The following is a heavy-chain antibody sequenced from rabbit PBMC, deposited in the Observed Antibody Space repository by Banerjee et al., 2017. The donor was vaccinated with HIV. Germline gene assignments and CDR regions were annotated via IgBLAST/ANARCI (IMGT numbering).Heavy chain of an antibody. CDR1: GFSFSNHYY. Sequence: QEQLLESGGDLVKPGASLALTCTASGFSFSNHYYMCWVRQAPGKGLEWIACIYPGSFDSTVYASWAKGRFTISRTSSTTVTLQVTSLTAADTATYFCARNYVNAFDPWGQGTLVTVS. V-gene: IGHV1S45*01. CDR3: ARNYVNAFDP. CDR2: IYPGSFDST. J-gene: IGHJ2*01. D-gene: IGHD1-1*01.